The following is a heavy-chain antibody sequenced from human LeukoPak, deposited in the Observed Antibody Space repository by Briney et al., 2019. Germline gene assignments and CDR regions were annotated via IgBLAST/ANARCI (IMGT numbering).Heavy chain of an antibody. CDR2: INPSGGST. V-gene: IGHV1-46*01. Sequence: GASVKVSCKASGYTFTSYYIHWVRQAPGQGLEWMGIINPSGGSTSYAQKFQGRVTRTRDTSTSTVYMELSSLRSEDTAVYYCAREFAHVDTAMVFDYWGQGTLVTVSS. J-gene: IGHJ4*02. CDR1: GYTFTSYY. CDR3: AREFAHVDTAMVFDY. D-gene: IGHD5-18*01.